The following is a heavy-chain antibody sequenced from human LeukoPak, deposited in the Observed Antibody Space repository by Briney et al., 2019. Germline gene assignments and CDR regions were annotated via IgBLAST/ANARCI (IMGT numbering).Heavy chain of an antibody. Sequence: SQTLSLTCTVSGGSISSGGYYWSWIRQPPGKGLEWIGEINHSGSTNYNPSLKSRVTISVDTSKNQFSLKLSSVTAADTAVYYCARGNGSSSYYFDYWGQGTLVTVSS. D-gene: IGHD6-6*01. CDR2: INHSGST. J-gene: IGHJ4*02. CDR3: ARGNGSSSYYFDY. V-gene: IGHV4-30-2*01. CDR1: GGSISSGGYY.